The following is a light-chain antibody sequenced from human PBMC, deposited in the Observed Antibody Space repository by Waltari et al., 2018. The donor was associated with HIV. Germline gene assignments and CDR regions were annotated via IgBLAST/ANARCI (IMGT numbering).Light chain of an antibody. CDR1: QTLLHKNGKNY. Sequence: DVLLTQSPASLAATPGESAAISCKSNQTLLHKNGKNYLDWYVKKSGQTPQLLMYMSSKLAAGVPVRVSGSGSGTDFTLKISRVEAEDVGLYYCMQALHTPITFGQGTRLEI. CDR3: MQALHTPIT. J-gene: IGKJ5*01. V-gene: IGKV2-28*01. CDR2: MSS.